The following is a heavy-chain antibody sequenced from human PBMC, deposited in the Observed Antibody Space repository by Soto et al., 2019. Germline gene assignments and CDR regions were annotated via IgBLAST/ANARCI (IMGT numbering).Heavy chain of an antibody. J-gene: IGHJ4*02. D-gene: IGHD2-15*01. CDR1: GFTFSSYW. V-gene: IGHV3-74*01. CDR2: INTDGSST. Sequence: EVQLVESGGGLVQPGGSLRLSCAASGFTFSSYWMHWVRQAPGKGLVWISRINTDGSSTSYVDSVQGRFTISRDNGKNTLFLQMNSLRGEDTAVYYCARRGSGVTRGLHYWGQGTLDTVSS. CDR3: ARRGSGVTRGLHY.